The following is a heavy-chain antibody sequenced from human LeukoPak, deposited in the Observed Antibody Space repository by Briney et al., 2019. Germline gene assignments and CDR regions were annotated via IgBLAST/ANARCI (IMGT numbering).Heavy chain of an antibody. J-gene: IGHJ4*02. CDR1: GGSISSYY. D-gene: IGHD3-22*01. CDR2: INHSGST. V-gene: IGHV4-34*01. Sequence: PSETLSLTCTVSGGSISSYYWSWIRQPPGKGLEWIGEINHSGSTNYNPSLKSRVTISVDTSKNQFSLKLSPVTAADTTVYYCARGHTYYYDSSGYYFDYWGQGTLVTVSS. CDR3: ARGHTYYYDSSGYYFDY.